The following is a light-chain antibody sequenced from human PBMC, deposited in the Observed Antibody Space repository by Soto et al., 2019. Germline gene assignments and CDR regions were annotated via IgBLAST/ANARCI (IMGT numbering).Light chain of an antibody. V-gene: IGKV3-20*01. CDR2: GAS. Sequence: EIVLTQSPGTLSLSPGERATLSCRASQSVSNNYLAWYQQKPGQAPRLLIYGASSRATDIPDRFSGSGSGTDFTLTVSRLEPEDVAVYYCQQYGSSPRTLGQGTKVDI. CDR3: QQYGSSPRT. J-gene: IGKJ1*01. CDR1: QSVSNNY.